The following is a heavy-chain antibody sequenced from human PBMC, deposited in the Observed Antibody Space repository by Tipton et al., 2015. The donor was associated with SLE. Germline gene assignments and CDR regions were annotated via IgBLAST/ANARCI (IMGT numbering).Heavy chain of an antibody. Sequence: TLSLPCTVSGGSISTYHWSWIRQPPGMGLEWIGYMYYTGTNNYNPSLRSRVTISIDRSKNQFSLRLSSVAAADTAVYYCARLREELRWDSGSERPIAVDSWGQGTLVIVSS. J-gene: IGHJ4*02. CDR2: MYYTGTN. CDR1: GGSISTYH. V-gene: IGHV4-59*08. CDR3: ARLREELRWDSGSERPIAVDS. D-gene: IGHD5-12*01.